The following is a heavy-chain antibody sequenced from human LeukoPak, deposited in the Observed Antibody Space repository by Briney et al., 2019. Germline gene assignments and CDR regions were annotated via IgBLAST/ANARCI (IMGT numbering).Heavy chain of an antibody. Sequence: SETLSLTCTVPGVSISSTTLYWGWVRQSPGRGLEWIATIYYSGTTYNNPSLKSRVTISVHTSKNQFSLKLTSVTAADTAIYYCAGAPAGGSDWLSPFDYWGQGTLVTVSS. J-gene: IGHJ4*02. CDR3: AGAPAGGSDWLSPFDY. CDR2: IYYSGTT. CDR1: GVSISSTTLY. D-gene: IGHD3-9*01. V-gene: IGHV4-39*01.